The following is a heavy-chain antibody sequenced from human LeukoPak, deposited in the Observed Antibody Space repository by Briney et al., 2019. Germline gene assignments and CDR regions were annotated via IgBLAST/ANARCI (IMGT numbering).Heavy chain of an antibody. J-gene: IGHJ3*02. CDR3: ASGDYGGNSRAFDI. D-gene: IGHD4-23*01. CDR1: GYTFTGYY. Sequence: AASVKVSCKASGYTFTGYYMHWVRQAPGQGLEWMGWINPNSGGTNYAQKFQGRVTMTRDTSISTAYMELSRLRSDDTAVYYCASGDYGGNSRAFDIWGQGTMVTVSS. CDR2: INPNSGGT. V-gene: IGHV1-2*02.